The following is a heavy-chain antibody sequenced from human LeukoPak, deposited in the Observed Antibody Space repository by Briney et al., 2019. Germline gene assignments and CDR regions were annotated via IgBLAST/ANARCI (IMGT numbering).Heavy chain of an antibody. V-gene: IGHV5-51*01. CDR1: GYSFTSYW. J-gene: IGHJ5*02. D-gene: IGHD4-17*01. CDR3: ARQDWYGDYVSWFDP. Sequence: GESLMISCKGSGYSFTSYWIGWVRQMPGKGLEWMGIIYPGDSDTRCSPSFQGQVTISADKSISTAYLQWSSLKASDTAMYYCARQDWYGDYVSWFDPWGQGTLVTVSS. CDR2: IYPGDSDT.